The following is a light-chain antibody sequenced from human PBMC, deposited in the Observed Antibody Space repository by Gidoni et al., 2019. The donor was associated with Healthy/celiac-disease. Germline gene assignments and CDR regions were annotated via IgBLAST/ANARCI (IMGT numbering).Light chain of an antibody. Sequence: DIVMTQSPDSLAVSLGARATINCKSSQRVLYSSNNKNYLAWYQQKPGQPPKLLIYWASTRESGVPDRFSGSGSGTDFTLTISSLQAEDVGVYYCQQYYSTPPTFGGGTKVEIK. CDR1: QRVLYSSNNKNY. V-gene: IGKV4-1*01. CDR3: QQYYSTPPT. J-gene: IGKJ4*01. CDR2: WAS.